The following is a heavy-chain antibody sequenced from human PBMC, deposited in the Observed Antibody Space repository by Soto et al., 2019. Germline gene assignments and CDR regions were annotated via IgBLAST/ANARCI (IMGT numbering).Heavy chain of an antibody. Sequence: GGSLRLSCAASGFTFSSYAMSWVRQAPGKGLEWVSAISGSGGSTYYADSVKGRFTISRDNSKNTLYLQMNSLRAEDTAVYYCANGVRPYYYDSSGHFDYWGQGTLVTVSS. J-gene: IGHJ4*02. V-gene: IGHV3-23*01. D-gene: IGHD3-22*01. CDR2: ISGSGGST. CDR1: GFTFSSYA. CDR3: ANGVRPYYYDSSGHFDY.